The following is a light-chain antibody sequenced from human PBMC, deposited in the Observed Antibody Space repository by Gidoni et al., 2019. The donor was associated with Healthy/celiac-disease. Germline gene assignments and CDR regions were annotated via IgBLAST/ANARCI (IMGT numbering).Light chain of an antibody. J-gene: IGLJ2*01. Sequence: QSALTQPPSASRSPGPSVTISCTGTSSDVGGYNYVSWYQQHPGKAPKLMIYEVSKRPSGVPDRFSGSKSGNTASLTVSGLQAEDEADYYCSSYAGSNNVVFGGGTKLTVL. CDR2: EVS. CDR1: SSDVGGYNY. CDR3: SSYAGSNNVV. V-gene: IGLV2-8*02.